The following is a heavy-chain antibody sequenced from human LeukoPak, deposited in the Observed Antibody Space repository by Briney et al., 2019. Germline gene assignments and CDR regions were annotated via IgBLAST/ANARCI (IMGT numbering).Heavy chain of an antibody. J-gene: IGHJ4*02. CDR1: GGTFSSYA. CDR3: ARGASYCYDSSGYIPIDY. V-gene: IGHV1-69*05. D-gene: IGHD3-22*01. CDR2: IIPIFGTA. Sequence: GSSVKVSCKASGGTFSSYAISWVRQAPGQGLEWMGGIIPIFGTANYAQKFQGRVTITTDESTSTAYMELSSLRSEDTAVYYCARGASYCYDSSGYIPIDYWGQGTLVTVSS.